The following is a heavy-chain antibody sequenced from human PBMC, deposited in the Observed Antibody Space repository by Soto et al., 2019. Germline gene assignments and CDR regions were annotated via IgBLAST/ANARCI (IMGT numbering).Heavy chain of an antibody. CDR3: ARGVPTGMVQRYYFDY. CDR2: FSAYNGNT. CDR1: GYTFTSYG. Sequence: QVQLVQSGVEVKKPGASVKVSCKASGYTFTSYGISWVRQAPGQGLEWMGWFSAYNGNTKYAQKLQGRVTMTTDTPTSTDYMELRSLRSDDTAVYYCARGVPTGMVQRYYFDYWGQGTLVTVSS. J-gene: IGHJ4*02. D-gene: IGHD2-2*01. V-gene: IGHV1-18*01.